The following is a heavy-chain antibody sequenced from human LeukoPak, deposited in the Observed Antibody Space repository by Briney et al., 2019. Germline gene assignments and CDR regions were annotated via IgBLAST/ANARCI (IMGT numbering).Heavy chain of an antibody. CDR1: GFNVSTNY. CDR2: IYSGERT. CDR3: ARDLRKQGFWS. D-gene: IGHD3-3*01. J-gene: IGHJ4*02. Sequence: GGSLRLSCAASGFNVSTNYMSWVRQAPGRGLEWISTIYSGERTDYADSVKDRFTISRDKTMNTLYLQMSSLRVKDTAVYYCARDLRKQGFWSWGQGTLVTVSS. V-gene: IGHV3-66*01.